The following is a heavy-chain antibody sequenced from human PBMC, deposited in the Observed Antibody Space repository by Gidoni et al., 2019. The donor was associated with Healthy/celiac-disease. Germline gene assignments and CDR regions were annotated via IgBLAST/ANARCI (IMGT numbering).Heavy chain of an antibody. CDR3: TTDLSISWYLPQFDY. D-gene: IGHD6-13*01. Sequence: EVQLVESGGGLVKPGGSLRLSCAASGFTFSNAWMNWVRQAPGKGLEWVGRIKSKTDGGTTDYAAPVKGRFTISRDDSKNTLYLQMNSLKTEDTAVYYCTTDLSISWYLPQFDYWGQGTLVTVSS. CDR2: IKSKTDGGTT. CDR1: GFTFSNAW. V-gene: IGHV3-15*07. J-gene: IGHJ4*02.